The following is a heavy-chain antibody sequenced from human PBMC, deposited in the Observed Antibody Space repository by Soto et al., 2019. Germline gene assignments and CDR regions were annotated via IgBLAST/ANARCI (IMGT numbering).Heavy chain of an antibody. CDR1: GFNFSSYG. D-gene: IGHD2-2*01. CDR3: AKDQYQLPYGMDV. CDR2: ISYDGSNK. V-gene: IGHV3-30*18. Sequence: QVQLVESGGGVVQPGRSLRLSCAASGFNFSSYGMHWVRQAPGKGLEWVAVISYDGSNKYYADSVKGRFTISRDNYKNTLYLTMNSLRAEDTAVYYCAKDQYQLPYGMDVWGQGTTVTVSS. J-gene: IGHJ6*02.